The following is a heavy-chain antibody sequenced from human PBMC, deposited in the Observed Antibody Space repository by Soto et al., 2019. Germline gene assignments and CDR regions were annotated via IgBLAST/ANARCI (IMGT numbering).Heavy chain of an antibody. D-gene: IGHD2-15*01. CDR2: MNPNSGNT. V-gene: IGHV1-8*01. CDR1: GYTFTSYD. CDR3: ARGLRYCSGGSCYPPFRYYYYMDV. Sequence: ASVKVSCKASGYTFTSYDINWVRQATGQGLEWMGWMNPNSGNTGYAQKFQGRVTMTENTSISTAYMELSSLRSEDTAVYYCARGLRYCSGGSCYPPFRYYYYMDVWGKGTTVTVSS. J-gene: IGHJ6*03.